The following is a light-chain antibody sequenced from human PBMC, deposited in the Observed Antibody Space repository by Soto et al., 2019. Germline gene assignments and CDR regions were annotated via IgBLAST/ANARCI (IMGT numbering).Light chain of an antibody. CDR1: QSVSRY. V-gene: IGKV3D-15*01. CDR3: QHYNYWPYT. J-gene: IGKJ2*01. CDR2: DAS. Sequence: EVVMTQTPATLSVSPGERATLSCRASQSVSRYLAWYQQKPGQAPRLLIYDASNRATGIPARFSGSGSGTDFTLTISSLQSEDFAVYYCQHYNYWPYTFGQGSKVDI.